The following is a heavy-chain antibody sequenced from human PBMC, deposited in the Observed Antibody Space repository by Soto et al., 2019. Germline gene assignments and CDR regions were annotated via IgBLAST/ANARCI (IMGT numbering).Heavy chain of an antibody. V-gene: IGHV4-59*01. CDR2: MYNTGST. CDR3: ARDLWGYCGTDCYPLDV. Sequence: QVQLQESGPGLVKPSETLSLTCTVFGGTISRYYWSWIRQPPGKGLEWIGYMYNTGSTVYNPSFKGRVTISVDTSKNQFSLKLNSVTAADTAVYYCARDLWGYCGTDCYPLDVWGQGTTVTVSS. CDR1: GGTISRYY. D-gene: IGHD2-21*02. J-gene: IGHJ6*02.